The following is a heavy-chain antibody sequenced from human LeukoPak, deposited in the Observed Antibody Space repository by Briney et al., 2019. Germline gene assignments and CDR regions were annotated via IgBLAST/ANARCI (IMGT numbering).Heavy chain of an antibody. Sequence: ASVTVSCKASGYNFISYGISWVRQAPGRGLEWMGWISPYNGNTNYAQKLQGRVTMTTDTPTSTAYMELRSLRSDDTAVYYCARVWVSAWPLYNYYYGMDVWGQGTTVAVSS. CDR2: ISPYNGNT. D-gene: IGHD6-19*01. V-gene: IGHV1-18*01. CDR1: GYNFISYG. CDR3: ARVWVSAWPLYNYYYGMDV. J-gene: IGHJ6*02.